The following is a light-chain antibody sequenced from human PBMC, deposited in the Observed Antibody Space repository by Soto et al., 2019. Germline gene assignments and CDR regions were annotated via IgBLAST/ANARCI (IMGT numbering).Light chain of an antibody. CDR2: ENN. CDR3: GTWDNSLSAVV. Sequence: QSVLTQPPSVSAAPGQKVTISCSGSSSNIGKNYVSWYQQFPGTAPKLLIYENNKRPSGIPDRFSGSRSGTSATLGITGLQTGDEADYYCGTWDNSLSAVVFGGGTKLTGL. V-gene: IGLV1-51*02. CDR1: SSNIGKNY. J-gene: IGLJ3*02.